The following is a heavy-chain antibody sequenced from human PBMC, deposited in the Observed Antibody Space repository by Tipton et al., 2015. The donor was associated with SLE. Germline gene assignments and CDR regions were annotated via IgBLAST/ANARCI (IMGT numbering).Heavy chain of an antibody. CDR3: ARSLAAARTGYYYPVRDV. CDR2: IYYSGRT. J-gene: IGHJ6*02. V-gene: IGHV4-59*01. CDR1: GGSISSYY. Sequence: TLSLTCTVTGGSISSYYWSWSRQPPGKGLEWIGYIYYSGRTNYNSSLKSRVAISVNTSKNQYSLKLSSVTSADTAVYYCARSLAAARTGYYYPVRDVRGQGTPVTLPS. D-gene: IGHD6-13*01.